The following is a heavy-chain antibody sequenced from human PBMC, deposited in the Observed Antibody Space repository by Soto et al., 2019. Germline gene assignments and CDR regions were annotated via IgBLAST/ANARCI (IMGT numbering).Heavy chain of an antibody. CDR1: GYTFNNYD. V-gene: IGHV1-8*02. CDR3: TRAYGAETFDF. CDR2: MNPNSGNT. Sequence: ASVKVSCKASGYTFNNYDIHWVRQAPGHGLEWMGWMNPNSGNTGYAQNFRGRVTMTQNTAIGTAYMELSSLRSDDTATYYCTRAYGAETFDFWGQGTRVTVSS. D-gene: IGHD3-10*01. J-gene: IGHJ5*01.